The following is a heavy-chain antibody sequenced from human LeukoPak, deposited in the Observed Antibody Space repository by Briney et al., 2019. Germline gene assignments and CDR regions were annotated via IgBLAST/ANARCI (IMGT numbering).Heavy chain of an antibody. CDR3: AKGLSIGYCSSTSCSEYFHH. CDR1: GFTFSDYY. CDR2: ISYDGSNK. J-gene: IGHJ1*01. V-gene: IGHV3-30*18. D-gene: IGHD2-2*01. Sequence: GGSLRLSCAASGFTFSDYYMSWIRQAPGKGLEWVAVISYDGSNKYYADSVKGRFTISRDNSKNTLYLQMNSLRAEDTAVYFCAKGLSIGYCSSTSCSEYFHHWGQGTLVTVSS.